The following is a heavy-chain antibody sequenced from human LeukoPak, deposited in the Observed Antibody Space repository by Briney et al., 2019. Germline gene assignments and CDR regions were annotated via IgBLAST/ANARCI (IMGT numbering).Heavy chain of an antibody. CDR1: GGTFSSYA. Sequence: GASVKVSCKASGGTFSSYAISWVRQAPGQGLEWMGGIIPIFGTANYAQKFQGRVTITTDESTSTAYMELSSLRSEDTAVYYCALGVDSSGYYYLDSWGQGTLVTVSS. V-gene: IGHV1-69*05. D-gene: IGHD3-22*01. CDR2: IIPIFGTA. J-gene: IGHJ4*02. CDR3: ALGVDSSGYYYLDS.